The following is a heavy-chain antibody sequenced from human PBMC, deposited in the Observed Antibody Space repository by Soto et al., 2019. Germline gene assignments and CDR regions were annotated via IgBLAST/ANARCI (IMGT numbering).Heavy chain of an antibody. CDR2: VYHTGDT. V-gene: IGHV4-4*02. CDR1: GGTVASSHW. J-gene: IGHJ5*02. Sequence: SGTLSLTCGVSGGTVASSHWWSWVRQSPGGGLEWIGNVYHTGDTNLNPSLQSRVTISVDKSNNQFSLRLNSLTAADTAVYFCAREIVTAGGNNYFDPWGPGTLVTVSS. D-gene: IGHD2-21*02. CDR3: AREIVTAGGNNYFDP.